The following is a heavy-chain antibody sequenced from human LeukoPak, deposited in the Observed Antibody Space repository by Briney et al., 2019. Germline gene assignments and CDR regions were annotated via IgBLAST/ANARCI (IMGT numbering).Heavy chain of an antibody. CDR1: GFTFSRNA. D-gene: IGHD2-8*02. J-gene: IGHJ4*02. CDR2: IARHGSNK. Sequence: PGGSLRLSCAASGFTFSRNAIHWVRQGPGKGLEWVSYIARHGSNKYYADSVKGRFTISRDNSKRTLYLQMNSLRADDTAVYYCAKDGSWSCTDWGQGTLVTVSS. V-gene: IGHV3-30*02. CDR3: AKDGSWSCTD.